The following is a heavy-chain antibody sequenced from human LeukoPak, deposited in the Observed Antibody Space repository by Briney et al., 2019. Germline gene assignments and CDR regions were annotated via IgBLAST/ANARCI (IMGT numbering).Heavy chain of an antibody. CDR1: GGSFSGYY. CDR2: INHSGST. CDR3: ARGGYSYGTFDY. D-gene: IGHD5-18*01. Sequence: SETPSLXCAVYGGSFSGYYWSWIRLPPGKGLESIGEINHSGSTNYNPSLKSRVTISVDTSKNQFSLKLSSVTAADTAVYYCARGGYSYGTFDYWGQGTLVTVSS. J-gene: IGHJ4*02. V-gene: IGHV4-34*01.